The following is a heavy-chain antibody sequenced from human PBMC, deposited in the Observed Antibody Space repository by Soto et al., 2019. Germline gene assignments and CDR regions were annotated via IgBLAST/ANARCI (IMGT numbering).Heavy chain of an antibody. CDR1: GYSITNGYY. V-gene: IGHV4-38-2*01. D-gene: IGHD2-15*01. CDR3: ARALYCSGGSCSPLRGMGV. Sequence: TSEPLSLTCAVSGYSITNGYYWGWIRQPPGQGLEWIGTIYHSGSTYYNPSLKTRVTISVDTSKNQFSLKLSSVTAADTAVYYCARALYCSGGSCSPLRGMGVWGQGTTVTGSS. CDR2: IYHSGST. J-gene: IGHJ6*02.